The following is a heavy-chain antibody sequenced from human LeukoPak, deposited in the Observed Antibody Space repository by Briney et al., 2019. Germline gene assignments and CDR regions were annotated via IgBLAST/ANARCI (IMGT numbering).Heavy chain of an antibody. J-gene: IGHJ4*02. CDR1: GYTFTSYD. D-gene: IGHD3-10*01. Sequence: ASVKVSCKASGYTFTSYDINWVRQATGQGLEWMGWMNPNSGNRGNAQKFQGRVTMTRNTSISTACMELSSLRSKDTAVYYCAVITMVRGVANDPFDYWGQGTLVTVSS. V-gene: IGHV1-8*01. CDR3: AVITMVRGVANDPFDY. CDR2: MNPNSGNR.